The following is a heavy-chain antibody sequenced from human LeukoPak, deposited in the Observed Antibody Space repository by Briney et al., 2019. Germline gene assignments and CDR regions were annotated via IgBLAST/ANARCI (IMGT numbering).Heavy chain of an antibody. D-gene: IGHD1-26*01. Sequence: APVKVSCKASGYTFTSYDINWVRQATGQGLEWMGRMNPNSGNTGYAQKFQGRVTMTRNTSISTAYMELSSLRSEDAAVYYCARGRVGALDYWGQGTLVTVSS. J-gene: IGHJ4*02. CDR3: ARGRVGALDY. CDR2: MNPNSGNT. CDR1: GYTFTSYD. V-gene: IGHV1-8*01.